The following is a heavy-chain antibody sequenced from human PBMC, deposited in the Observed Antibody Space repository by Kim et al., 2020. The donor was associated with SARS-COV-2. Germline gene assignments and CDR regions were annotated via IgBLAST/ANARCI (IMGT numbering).Heavy chain of an antibody. CDR1: GYSISSGYY. CDR3: ARDSPILTGYLNWFDP. J-gene: IGHJ5*02. V-gene: IGHV4-38-2*02. D-gene: IGHD3-9*01. Sequence: SETLSLTCTVSGYSISSGYYWGWIRQPPGKGLEWIGSIYHSGSTYYNPSLKSRVTISVDTSKNQFSLKLSSVTAADTAVYYCARDSPILTGYLNWFDPWGQGTLVTVSS. CDR2: IYHSGST.